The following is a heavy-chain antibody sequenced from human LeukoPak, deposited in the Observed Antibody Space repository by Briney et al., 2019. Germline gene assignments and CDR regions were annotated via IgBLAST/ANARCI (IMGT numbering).Heavy chain of an antibody. V-gene: IGHV4-34*01. CDR3: ARGARTRITIFGVVIKPHDAFDI. CDR1: GGSFSGYY. J-gene: IGHJ3*02. D-gene: IGHD3-3*01. CDR2: INHSGST. Sequence: SETLSLTCAVYGGSFSGYYWSWIRQPPGKGLEWIGEINHSGSTNYNPSLKSRVTISVDTSKNQFSLKLSSVTAADTAVYYCARGARTRITIFGVVIKPHDAFDIWGQGTMVTVSS.